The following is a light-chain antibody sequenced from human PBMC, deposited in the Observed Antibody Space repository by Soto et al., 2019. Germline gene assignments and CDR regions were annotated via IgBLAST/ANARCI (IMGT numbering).Light chain of an antibody. CDR1: SSDVGAYNY. CDR3: CSYAGSPSV. Sequence: QSVLTQPRSVSGSPGQSVTISCTGASSDVGAYNYVSWYQQHPGKAPKLMIYDVSTRPSGVPDRFSGSKSGTTASLTISGLQAEDEADYYRCSYAGSPSVCGTGPKVTVL. J-gene: IGLJ1*01. CDR2: DVS. V-gene: IGLV2-11*01.